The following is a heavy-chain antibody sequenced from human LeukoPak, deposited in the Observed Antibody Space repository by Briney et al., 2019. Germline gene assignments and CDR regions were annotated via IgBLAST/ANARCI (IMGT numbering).Heavy chain of an antibody. CDR3: ARGEYYYDSSGYLDY. J-gene: IGHJ4*02. Sequence: GGSLRLSCAASGFTFSSYAMHWVRQAPGKGLEWVAVISYDGSNKYYADSVKGRFTISRDNSKNTLYLQMNSLRAEDTAAYYCARGEYYYDSSGYLDYWGQGTLVTVSS. V-gene: IGHV3-30*01. CDR1: GFTFSSYA. CDR2: ISYDGSNK. D-gene: IGHD3-22*01.